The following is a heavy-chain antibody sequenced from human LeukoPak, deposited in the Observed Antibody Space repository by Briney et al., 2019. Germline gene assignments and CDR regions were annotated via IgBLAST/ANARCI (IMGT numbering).Heavy chain of an antibody. CDR3: ARAPGYSYGPGLNYYGMDV. D-gene: IGHD5-18*01. V-gene: IGHV3-48*03. CDR1: GFTFSSYE. CDR2: ISSSGSTI. J-gene: IGHJ6*02. Sequence: GGSLRLSCAASGFTFSSYEMNWVRQASGKGLEWVSYISSSGSTIYYADSVKGRFTISRDNAKNSLYLQMNSLRAEDTAVYYCARAPGYSYGPGLNYYGMDVWGQGTTVTVSS.